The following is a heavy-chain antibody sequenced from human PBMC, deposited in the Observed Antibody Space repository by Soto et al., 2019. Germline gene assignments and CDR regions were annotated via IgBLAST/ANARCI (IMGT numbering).Heavy chain of an antibody. V-gene: IGHV1-8*02. CDR3: TRAYGAETFDF. CDR2: MNPNSGNT. CDR1: GYTFNNYD. Sequence: ASVKVSCKASGYTFNNYDIHWVRQAPGHGLEWMGWMNPNSGNTGYAQNFRGRVTMTQNTAIGTAYMELSSLRSGDTATYYCTRAYGAETFDFWGQGTRVTVSS. J-gene: IGHJ5*01. D-gene: IGHD3-10*01.